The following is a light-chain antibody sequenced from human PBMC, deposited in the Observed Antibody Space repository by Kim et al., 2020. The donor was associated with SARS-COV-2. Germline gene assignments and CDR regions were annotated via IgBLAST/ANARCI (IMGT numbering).Light chain of an antibody. J-gene: IGLJ2*01. Sequence: GQSVTISCTGTSSDVGGYNYVSWYQQHPGKAPKLMIYDVSKRPSGVPDRFSGSKSGNTASLTISGLLAEDEADYYCCSYAGSYPVVFGGGTKLTVL. CDR1: SSDVGGYNY. V-gene: IGLV2-11*01. CDR2: DVS. CDR3: CSYAGSYPVV.